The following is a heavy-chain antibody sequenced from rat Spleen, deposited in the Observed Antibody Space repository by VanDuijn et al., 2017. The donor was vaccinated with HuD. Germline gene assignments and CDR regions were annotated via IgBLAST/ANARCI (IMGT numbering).Heavy chain of an antibody. CDR2: ISTGGGNT. J-gene: IGHJ2*01. V-gene: IGHV5-25*01. CDR1: GFTFSNYY. CDR3: ARGLELGYVMDA. Sequence: EVQLVESGGGLVQPGRSMKLSCAASGFTFSNYYMAWVRQAPTKGLEWVASISTGGGNTYYRDSVKGRFTISRDNAKSTLYLQMDSLRSEDTATYYCARGLELGYVMDAWGQGVMVTVSS. D-gene: IGHD4-2*01.